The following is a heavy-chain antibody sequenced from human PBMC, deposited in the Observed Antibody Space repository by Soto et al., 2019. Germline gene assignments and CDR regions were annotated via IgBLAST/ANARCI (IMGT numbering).Heavy chain of an antibody. V-gene: IGHV3-48*03. CDR3: AREIGYDAFDT. Sequence: PGGSLRLSCAASGFTFSSYEMNWVRQAPGKGLEWVSYISSSGTSIYYADSVKGRFTISRDNAKNSLYLQMSSLRAEDTAVYYCAREIGYDAFDTWGQGTMVTVSS. CDR1: GFTFSSYE. J-gene: IGHJ3*02. D-gene: IGHD3-22*01. CDR2: ISSSGTSI.